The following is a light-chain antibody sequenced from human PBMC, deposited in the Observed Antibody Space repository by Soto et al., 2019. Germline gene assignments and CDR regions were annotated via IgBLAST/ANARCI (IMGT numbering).Light chain of an antibody. CDR2: WAS. V-gene: IGKV4-1*01. Sequence: DIVMTQSPDSLGVSLGERATINCKSSQSLLSRSNNKNYLAWYQQRPGQPPTLLIYWASTRQSGVPDRFTGSGSETEFTLTISSLQAEDVAVYTCQQYYTTPYTFGQGSKL. CDR3: QQYYTTPYT. J-gene: IGKJ2*01. CDR1: QSLLSRSNNKNY.